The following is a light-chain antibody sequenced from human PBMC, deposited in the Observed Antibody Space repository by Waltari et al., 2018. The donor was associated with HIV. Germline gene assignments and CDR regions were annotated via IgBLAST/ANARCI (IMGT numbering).Light chain of an antibody. CDR1: SSDVGGYKY. Sequence: QSALTQPASVSGSPGQSIPLSGTGTSSDVGGYKYVSWYQQHPGKAPKLMIYEVSNRPSGDSNRFSGSKSGNTASLTISGLQAEDEADYYCSSYTSSSTYVFGTGTKVTVL. CDR3: SSYTSSSTYV. J-gene: IGLJ1*01. CDR2: EVS. V-gene: IGLV2-14*01.